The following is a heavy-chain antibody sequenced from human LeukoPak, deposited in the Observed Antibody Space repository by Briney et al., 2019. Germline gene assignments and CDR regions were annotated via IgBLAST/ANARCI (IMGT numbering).Heavy chain of an antibody. D-gene: IGHD2-2*01. Sequence: GGSLRVSCAASGFTFSNYAMSWVRQAPGKGLEWVSAITGSGGNTYYADSVKGRFTISRDNSKNTVFLQMNSLRGDDTAVYYCARERECSTSCAFDSWGQGTLVTVSS. CDR1: GFTFSNYA. V-gene: IGHV3-23*01. CDR3: ARERECSTSCAFDS. J-gene: IGHJ4*02. CDR2: ITGSGGNT.